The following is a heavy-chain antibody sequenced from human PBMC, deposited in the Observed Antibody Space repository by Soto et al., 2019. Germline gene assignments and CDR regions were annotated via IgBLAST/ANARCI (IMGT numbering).Heavy chain of an antibody. J-gene: IGHJ4*02. CDR1: GYTFTSYG. CDR3: ARDAAAAGPFDY. CDR2: ISAYNGNT. V-gene: IGHV1-18*01. Sequence: QVQLVQSGAGVKKPGASVKVSCKASGYTFTSYGIIWVRQAPGPGLEWMGWISAYNGNTNYAQKLQGRVTMTTDTSTSTAYMELRSLRSDDTAVYSCARDAAAAGPFDYWGQGTLVTVSS. D-gene: IGHD6-13*01.